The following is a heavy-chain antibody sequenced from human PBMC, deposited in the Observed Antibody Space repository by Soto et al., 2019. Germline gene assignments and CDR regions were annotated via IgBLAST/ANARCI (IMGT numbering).Heavy chain of an antibody. J-gene: IGHJ5*02. V-gene: IGHV1-18*01. CDR3: ARDTVTTVTTFFDNWFDP. CDR2: ISAYNGNT. D-gene: IGHD4-17*01. Sequence: QVQLVQSGAEVKKPGASVKVSCKASGYTFTSYGISWVRQAPGQGLEWMGWISAYNGNTNYAQKLQGRVTMTTDTSPSTAYMELRSLRSDDTAVYYCARDTVTTVTTFFDNWFDPWGQGTLVTVSS. CDR1: GYTFTSYG.